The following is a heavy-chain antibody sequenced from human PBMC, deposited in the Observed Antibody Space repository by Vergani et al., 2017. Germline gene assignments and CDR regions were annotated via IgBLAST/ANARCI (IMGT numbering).Heavy chain of an antibody. J-gene: IGHJ5*02. CDR2: ISGSGGST. Sequence: EVQLVESGGGLVQPGGSLRLSCAASGFTFSYYYMSGVRQAPGKGLEWVSAISGSGGSTYYADSVKGRFTISTDNSKNTLYLQMNSLRAEDTAVYYCAKAWYYDFWSGYSPQFDPWGQGTLVTVSS. CDR3: AKAWYYDFWSGYSPQFDP. CDR1: GFTFSYYY. D-gene: IGHD3-3*01. V-gene: IGHV3-23*04.